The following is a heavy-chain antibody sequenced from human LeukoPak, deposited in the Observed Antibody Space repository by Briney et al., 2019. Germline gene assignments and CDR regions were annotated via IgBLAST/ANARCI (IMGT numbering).Heavy chain of an antibody. J-gene: IGHJ4*02. D-gene: IGHD3-10*01. CDR2: IKTKTEGGTT. CDR3: ASYGSGSHDY. V-gene: IGHV3-15*01. Sequence: PGGSLRLSCAASGFTFSNAWMNWVRQAPGKGLEWVGRIKTKTEGGTTDYAAPVKGRFTISREDSKNTVYLQMNSLKTEDTAVYYCASYGSGSHDYWGQGSLVTVSS. CDR1: GFTFSNAW.